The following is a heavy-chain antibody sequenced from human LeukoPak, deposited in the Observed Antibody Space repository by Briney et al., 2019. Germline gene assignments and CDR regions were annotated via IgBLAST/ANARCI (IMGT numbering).Heavy chain of an antibody. CDR3: ARERGAYSSGWYRRRYFGY. CDR1: GGSFSGYY. D-gene: IGHD6-19*01. J-gene: IGHJ4*02. Sequence: SETLSLTCAVYGGSFSGYYWSWLRQPPGKGLEWIGEINHSGSTNYNPSLKSRVTISVDTSKNQFSLKLSSVTAADTAVYYCARERGAYSSGWYRRRYFGYWGQGTLVTVSS. V-gene: IGHV4-34*01. CDR2: INHSGST.